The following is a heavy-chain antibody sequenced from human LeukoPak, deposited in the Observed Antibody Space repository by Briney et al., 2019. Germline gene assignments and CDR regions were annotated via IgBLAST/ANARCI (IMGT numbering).Heavy chain of an antibody. Sequence: GGSLRLSCAPSGFTFSRHGMHWVRQAPGKGPEWVAIISNDGSRKYYAHSVEGRFTISRDSSKNTLYLQMDSLRAEDTAVYYCARDRAWNYFDYWGQGTLVTVSS. CDR2: ISNDGSRK. CDR3: ARDRAWNYFDY. CDR1: GFTFSRHG. V-gene: IGHV3-30*03. J-gene: IGHJ4*02. D-gene: IGHD3-3*01.